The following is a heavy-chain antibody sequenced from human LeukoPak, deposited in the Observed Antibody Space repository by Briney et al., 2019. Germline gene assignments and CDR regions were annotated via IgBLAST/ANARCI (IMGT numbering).Heavy chain of an antibody. CDR1: GGSISSSSYY. D-gene: IGHD6-6*01. V-gene: IGHV4-39*07. CDR2: IYYSANT. CDR3: ARNIAARRGDAFDI. Sequence: PSETLSLTCTVSGGSISSSSYYWGWIRQPPGKGLEWIGSIYYSANTYYNPSLKSRVTISVDTSKSQFSLKVSSVTAADTALYYCARNIAARRGDAFDIWGQGTMVTVSS. J-gene: IGHJ3*02.